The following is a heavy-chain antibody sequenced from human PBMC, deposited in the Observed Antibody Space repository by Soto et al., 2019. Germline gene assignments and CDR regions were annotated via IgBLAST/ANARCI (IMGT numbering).Heavy chain of an antibody. CDR3: ARSWVTGKGGIDV. V-gene: IGHV1-18*01. CDR1: GYTFTSYG. Sequence: QGQLVQSGAEVKKPGASVKVSCKASGYTFTSYGLSWVRQAPGQGLEWMGWINGYTGNTNYAQQFQARVTMTTDTSTNTAYLDLWTLISDDTAVYYCARSWVTGKGGIDVWGQGTTVTVSS. CDR2: INGYTGNT. J-gene: IGHJ6*02. D-gene: IGHD3-16*01.